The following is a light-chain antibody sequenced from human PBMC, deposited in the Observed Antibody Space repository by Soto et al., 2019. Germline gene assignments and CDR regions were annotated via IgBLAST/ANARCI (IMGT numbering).Light chain of an antibody. Sequence: AMTQNTTTLSVSLGATATLGCGASQSVSSNLAWYQQKPGQAPWLLIYGASTRATGIPARFSGSGSGREFTLTINSLQSEDFAVYYCQQYDNWPITFAQRTLLEI. V-gene: IGKV3-15*01. J-gene: IGKJ5*01. CDR2: GAS. CDR3: QQYDNWPIT. CDR1: QSVSSN.